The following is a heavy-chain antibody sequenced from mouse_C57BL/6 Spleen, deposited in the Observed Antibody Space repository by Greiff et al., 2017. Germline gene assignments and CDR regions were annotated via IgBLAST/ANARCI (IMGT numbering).Heavy chain of an antibody. CDR1: GYTFTSYG. CDR3: AREGSNSSWFAY. D-gene: IGHD2-5*01. Sequence: QVQLQQSGAELARPGASVKLSCKASGYTFTSYGISWVKQRTGQGLEWIGEIYPSSGNTYYNEKFKGKATLTADKSSSTAYMELRSLTSEDSAVYFCAREGSNSSWFAYWGQGTLVTVSA. CDR2: IYPSSGNT. V-gene: IGHV1-81*01. J-gene: IGHJ3*01.